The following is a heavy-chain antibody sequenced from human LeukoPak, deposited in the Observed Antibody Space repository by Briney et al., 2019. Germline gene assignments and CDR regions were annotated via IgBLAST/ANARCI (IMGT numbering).Heavy chain of an antibody. CDR1: GGTFSSYA. J-gene: IGHJ4*02. CDR3: ARLLDYGDLFDY. D-gene: IGHD4-17*01. CDR2: IIPIFGTA. V-gene: IGHV1-69*13. Sequence: ASVKVSCKASGGTFSSYAISWVGQAPGQGLEWMGGIIPIFGTAHYAQKFQGRVTITADESTSAAYMELSRLRSEDTAVYYCARLLDYGDLFDYWGQGTLVTVSS.